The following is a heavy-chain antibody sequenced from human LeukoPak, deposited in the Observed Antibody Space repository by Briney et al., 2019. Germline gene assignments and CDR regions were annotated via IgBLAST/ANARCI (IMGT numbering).Heavy chain of an antibody. Sequence: ASVKVSCKASGYTFTGYYMHWVRQAPGQGLEWMGWINPNSGGTNYAQKFQGRVTMTRDTSISTAYMELSRLRSDDTAVYYCARSPLQAENCSSTSCHDYYYYYGMDVWGQGTTVTVSS. D-gene: IGHD2-2*01. V-gene: IGHV1-2*02. CDR1: GYTFTGYY. J-gene: IGHJ6*02. CDR3: ARSPLQAENCSSTSCHDYYYYYGMDV. CDR2: INPNSGGT.